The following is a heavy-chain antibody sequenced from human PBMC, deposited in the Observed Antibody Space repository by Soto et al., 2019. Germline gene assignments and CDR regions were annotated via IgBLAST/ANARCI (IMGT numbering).Heavy chain of an antibody. CDR1: CGSISSGDYY. CDR2: IYYSGST. D-gene: IGHD6-19*01. CDR3: ARHGGRSGWHDVFDI. V-gene: IGHV4-39*01. Sequence: SEALSLTCPVSCGSISSGDYYCCGIRHPPGNFLEWIGSIYYSGSTYYNPSLKSRVTISVDTSKNQFSLKLSSVTAADTVVYYCARHGGRSGWHDVFDIWGQGKRVPS. J-gene: IGHJ3*02.